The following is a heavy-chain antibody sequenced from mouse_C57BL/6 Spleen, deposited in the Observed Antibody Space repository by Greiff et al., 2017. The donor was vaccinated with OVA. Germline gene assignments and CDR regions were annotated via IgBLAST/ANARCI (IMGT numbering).Heavy chain of an antibody. CDR1: GFTFSDYG. V-gene: IGHV5-17*01. Sequence: EVKLVESGGGLVKPGGSLKLSCAASGFTFSDYGMHWVRQAPEKGLEWVAYISSGSSTIYYADTVKGRFTISRDNAKNTLFLQMTGLRSEDTAMYYCARRERDYAMDDWGQGTSVTVSS. J-gene: IGHJ4*01. CDR3: ARRERDYAMDD. CDR2: ISSGSSTI.